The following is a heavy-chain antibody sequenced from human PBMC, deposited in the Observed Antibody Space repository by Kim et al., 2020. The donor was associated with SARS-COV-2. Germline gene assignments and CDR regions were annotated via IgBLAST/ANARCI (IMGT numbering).Heavy chain of an antibody. D-gene: IGHD3-16*01. CDR1: GGSISSSSYY. Sequence: SETLSLTCTVSGGSISSSSYYWGWIRQPPGKGLEWIGSIYYSGSTYYNPSLKSRVTISVDTSKNQFSLKLSSVTAADTAVYYCAREVSSRLMLTAGYFDYWGQGTLVTVSS. J-gene: IGHJ4*02. CDR2: IYYSGST. CDR3: AREVSSRLMLTAGYFDY. V-gene: IGHV4-39*07.